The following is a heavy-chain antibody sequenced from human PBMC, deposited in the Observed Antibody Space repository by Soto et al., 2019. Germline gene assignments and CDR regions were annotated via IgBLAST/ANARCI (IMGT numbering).Heavy chain of an antibody. Sequence: SEILSLTCPVSGGSISSYYWSWIRQPPGKGLEWIGYIYYSGSTNYNPSLKSRVTISVDTSKNQFSLKLSSVTAADTAVYYCASRSVDSGWYSPIDPWGQGTLVTVSS. CDR1: GGSISSYY. CDR2: IYYSGST. D-gene: IGHD6-19*01. CDR3: ASRSVDSGWYSPIDP. J-gene: IGHJ5*02. V-gene: IGHV4-59*08.